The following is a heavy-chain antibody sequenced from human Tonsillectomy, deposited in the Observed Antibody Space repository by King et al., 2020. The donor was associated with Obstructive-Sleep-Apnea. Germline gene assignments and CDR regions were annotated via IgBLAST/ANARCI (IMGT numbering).Heavy chain of an antibody. Sequence: VQLVESGGGLVQPGGSLRLSCAASGFTFSDHYMDWVRQAPGKGLEWVGRTRNKANSYTTEYAASVKGRFTISRYDSKNSLYLQMNSLKTEETAVYYCASVGAAYCGGDCYSYWYFDLWGRGTLVTVSS. J-gene: IGHJ2*01. D-gene: IGHD2-21*02. CDR1: GFTFSDHY. CDR3: ASVGAAYCGGDCYSYWYFDL. V-gene: IGHV3-72*01. CDR2: TRNKANSYTT.